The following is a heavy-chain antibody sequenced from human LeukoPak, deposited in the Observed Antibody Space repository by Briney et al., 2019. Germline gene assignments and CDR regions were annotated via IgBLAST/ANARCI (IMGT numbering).Heavy chain of an antibody. D-gene: IGHD2-2*01. CDR3: ARGFYCSSTSCSTGFDY. CDR1: GFTFSSYS. CDR2: ISSSNSHI. J-gene: IGHJ4*02. Sequence: KPGGSLRLSCAVSGFTFSSYSMNWVRQAPGRGLEWVSYISSSNSHIYYADSVKGRFTISRDNAKNSLYLQMNSLRVEDTAVYYCARGFYCSSTSCSTGFDYWGQGTLVTVSS. V-gene: IGHV3-21*01.